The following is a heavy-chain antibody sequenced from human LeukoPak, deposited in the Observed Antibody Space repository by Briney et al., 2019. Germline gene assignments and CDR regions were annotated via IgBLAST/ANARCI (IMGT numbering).Heavy chain of an antibody. D-gene: IGHD3-16*01. Sequence: GGSLRLSCTASGFTFTTCPMNWVRQAPGKGLEWVSSINDRGDSTYYAESVKGRFSISRDNSKDTLFLQRNSLRAEETGVYFCARRSAGWGDFDCWGQGTLVTVSS. CDR3: ARRSAGWGDFDC. CDR1: GFTFTTCP. V-gene: IGHV3-23*01. J-gene: IGHJ4*02. CDR2: INDRGDST.